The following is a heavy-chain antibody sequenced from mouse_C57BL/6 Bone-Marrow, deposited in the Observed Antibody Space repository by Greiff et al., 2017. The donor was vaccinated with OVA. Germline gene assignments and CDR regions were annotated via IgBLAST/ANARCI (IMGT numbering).Heavy chain of an antibody. CDR2: ISGGGGNT. CDR1: GFTFSSYT. D-gene: IGHD4-1*01. CDR3: ARHAPLTGGDY. V-gene: IGHV5-9*01. Sequence: EVKVVESGGGLVKPGGSLKLSCAASGFTFSSYTMSWVRQTPEKRLEWVATISGGGGNTYYPDSVKGRFTISRDNAKNTLYLQMSSLRSEDTALYYCARHAPLTGGDYWGQGTTLTVSS. J-gene: IGHJ2*01.